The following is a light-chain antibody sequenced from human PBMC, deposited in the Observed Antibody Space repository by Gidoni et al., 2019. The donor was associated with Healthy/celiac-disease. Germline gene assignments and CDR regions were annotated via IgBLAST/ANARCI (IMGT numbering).Light chain of an antibody. V-gene: IGLV1-40*01. CDR3: QSYDSSLSGVV. CDR1: SSNIGAGYD. Sequence: SVLTPPPSVSGAPGQRVTISCTGSSSNIGAGYDVPWYQQLPGTAPKHLIYGNSNRPSGVPDRFSGSKSGTSASLAITGLQAEDEADYYCQSYDSSLSGVVFGGGTKLTVL. J-gene: IGLJ2*01. CDR2: GNS.